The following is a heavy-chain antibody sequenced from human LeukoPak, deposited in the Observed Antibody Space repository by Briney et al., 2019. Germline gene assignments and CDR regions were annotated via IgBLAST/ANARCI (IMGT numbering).Heavy chain of an antibody. V-gene: IGHV1-18*04. J-gene: IGHJ4*02. Sequence: ASVKVSCKASGYTFTSYYMHWVRQAPGQGLEWMGWISGYNGNTNYAQKFQGRVSMTADTSTTTAYMELRSLRSDDTAVYYCARSGRGTCYYFDLWGQGTLVTVSS. CDR3: ARSGRGTCYYFDL. CDR2: ISGYNGNT. CDR1: GYTFTSYY. D-gene: IGHD2-15*01.